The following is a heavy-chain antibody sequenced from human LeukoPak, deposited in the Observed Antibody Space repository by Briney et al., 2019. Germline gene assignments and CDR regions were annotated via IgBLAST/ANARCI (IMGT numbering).Heavy chain of an antibody. Sequence: GGSLRLSCAASGFTFSSYAMSWVRQAPGKGLEWVSAISGSGGSTYYADSVKGRFTISRDSSKNMLYLQMNSLRAEDTAVYYCAKDDSSGDFDYWGQGTLVTVSS. D-gene: IGHD6-19*01. CDR3: AKDDSSGDFDY. V-gene: IGHV3-23*01. CDR2: ISGSGGST. CDR1: GFTFSSYA. J-gene: IGHJ4*02.